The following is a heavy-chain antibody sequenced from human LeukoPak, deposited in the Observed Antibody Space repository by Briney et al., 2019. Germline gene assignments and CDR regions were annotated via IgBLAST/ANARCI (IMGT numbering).Heavy chain of an antibody. CDR2: ISWNSASI. Sequence: PGRSLRLSCAGSGFIFDEYAMHWVRHAPGKGLEWVSGISWNSASIAYADSVKGRFTISRDNAKNLLFLQMTSLRAADTALYYCVKGHCSSSCCFPNYYYYMDVWGTGTTVTVSS. D-gene: IGHD2-15*01. V-gene: IGHV3-9*01. J-gene: IGHJ6*03. CDR3: VKGHCSSSCCFPNYYYYMDV. CDR1: GFIFDEYA.